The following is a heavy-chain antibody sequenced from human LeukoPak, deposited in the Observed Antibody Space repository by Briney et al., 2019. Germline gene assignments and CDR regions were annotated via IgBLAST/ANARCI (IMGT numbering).Heavy chain of an antibody. V-gene: IGHV3-30*18. D-gene: IGHD6-25*01. Sequence: GGSLRLSCAASGFTFSSYGMHWVRQAPGKGLEWVAVISYDGSNKYYADSVKGRFTISRDNSKNTLYLQMNSLRAEDTAVYYCANEYSATDFLSSRQRGYYFDYWGQGTLVTVSS. CDR3: ANEYSATDFLSSRQRGYYFDY. CDR2: ISYDGSNK. CDR1: GFTFSSYG. J-gene: IGHJ4*02.